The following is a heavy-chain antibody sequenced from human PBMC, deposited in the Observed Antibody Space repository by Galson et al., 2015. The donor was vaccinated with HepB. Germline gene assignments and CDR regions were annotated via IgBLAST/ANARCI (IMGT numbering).Heavy chain of an antibody. CDR1: GLTFSSYG. Sequence: SLRLSCAASGLTFSSYGMSWVRQAPGKGLEWVSTINRTSYTYYADSVKGRFTISRDNAKNSVYLQMNSLRAEDTAVYYCARDGSEWSRDYWGQGTLVTVSS. V-gene: IGHV3-21*01. D-gene: IGHD3-3*01. CDR3: ARDGSEWSRDY. J-gene: IGHJ4*02. CDR2: INRTSYT.